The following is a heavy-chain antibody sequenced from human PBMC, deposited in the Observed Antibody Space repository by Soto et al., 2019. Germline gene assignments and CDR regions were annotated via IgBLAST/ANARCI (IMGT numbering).Heavy chain of an antibody. J-gene: IGHJ5*02. CDR3: ARWGYCTNGVCYNNWFDP. D-gene: IGHD2-8*01. Sequence: PSETLSLTCTVSGGSISSGDYYWSWIRQPPGKGLEWIGYIYYSGSTYYNPSLKSRVTISVDTSKNQFSPKLSSVTAADTAVYYCARWGYCTNGVCYNNWFDPWGQGTLVTVSS. CDR1: GGSISSGDYY. V-gene: IGHV4-30-4*01. CDR2: IYYSGST.